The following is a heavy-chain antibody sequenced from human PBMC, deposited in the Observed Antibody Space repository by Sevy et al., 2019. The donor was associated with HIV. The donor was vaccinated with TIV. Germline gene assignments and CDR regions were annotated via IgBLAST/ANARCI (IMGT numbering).Heavy chain of an antibody. CDR1: GFTFSSYG. V-gene: IGHV3-23*01. J-gene: IGHJ3*02. Sequence: GGSLRLSCAASGFTFSSYGMSWVRQAPGKGLEWVSAISRSGGRTYDADSVKGRFTISRDNSKNTLYLQMNSLRAEDTAVHYCAKEGLRPYDSSSYYAGPDAFHIWGQGTMVTVSS. CDR3: AKEGLRPYDSSSYYAGPDAFHI. CDR2: ISRSGGRT. D-gene: IGHD3-22*01.